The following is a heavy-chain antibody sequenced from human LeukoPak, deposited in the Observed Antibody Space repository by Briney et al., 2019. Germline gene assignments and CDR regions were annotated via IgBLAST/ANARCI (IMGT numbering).Heavy chain of an antibody. Sequence: GGSLRLSCAASGFTFRDYTMNWVRQAPGKGLEWVSAIDKSGTYIKYADSEKGRFTVSRDNAKNSVFLQMNSLRVEDTAVYFCAREVLIVVEPAANTVDYWGQGTRVTVSS. CDR3: AREVLIVVEPAANTVDY. J-gene: IGHJ4*02. CDR2: IDKSGTYI. D-gene: IGHD2-15*01. CDR1: GFTFRDYT. V-gene: IGHV3-21*01.